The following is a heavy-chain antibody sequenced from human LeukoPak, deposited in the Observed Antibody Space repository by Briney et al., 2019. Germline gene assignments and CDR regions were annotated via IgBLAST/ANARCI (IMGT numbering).Heavy chain of an antibody. D-gene: IGHD3-22*01. CDR3: ARLLDNDNSGDPDTFDI. CDR1: GGSMYSYY. V-gene: IGHV4-59*01. J-gene: IGHJ3*02. CDR2: IYYNGRT. Sequence: SETLSLTCSLSGGSMYSYYWSWIRQPPGKGLEWIAFIYYNGRTKYNPSLQSRVTISLDTSKNHFSLQLRSVTAADMAMYYCARLLDNDNSGDPDTFDIWGQGTMVTVSS.